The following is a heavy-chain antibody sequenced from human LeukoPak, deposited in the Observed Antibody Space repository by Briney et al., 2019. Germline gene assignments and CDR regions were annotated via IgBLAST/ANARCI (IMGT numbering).Heavy chain of an antibody. V-gene: IGHV3-23*01. J-gene: IGHJ4*02. Sequence: PGGSLRLSCAASGFTFSSYAMSWVRQAPGKGLEWVSAISGSGGSTYYADSVKGRFTISRDNSKNTLYLQMNSLRAVDTAVYYCATDYYGSGSTYYWGQGTLVTVSS. CDR2: ISGSGGST. CDR1: GFTFSSYA. D-gene: IGHD3-10*01. CDR3: ATDYYGSGSTYY.